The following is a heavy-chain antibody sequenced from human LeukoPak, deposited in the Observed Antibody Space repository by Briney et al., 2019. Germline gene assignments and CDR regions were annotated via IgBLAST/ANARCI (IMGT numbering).Heavy chain of an antibody. Sequence: GGSLRLSCAASGFTFSNSAMTWVRQAPGKRLEWVSAISAGGSDTIYTDSVKDRFTISRDNSKNTLYLQMNSLRAEDTAVYYCAKPRPAQHWGQGTLVTVSS. CDR1: GFTFSNSA. V-gene: IGHV3-23*01. J-gene: IGHJ1*01. CDR2: ISAGGSDT. CDR3: AKPRPAQH. D-gene: IGHD6-25*01.